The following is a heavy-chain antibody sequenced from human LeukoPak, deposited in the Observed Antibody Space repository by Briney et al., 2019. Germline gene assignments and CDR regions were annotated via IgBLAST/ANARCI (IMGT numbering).Heavy chain of an antibody. CDR3: ARANPTIDY. J-gene: IGHJ4*02. CDR1: GFTFSSYG. Sequence: PGRSLRLSCAASGFTFSSYGMHWVRQAPGKGLEWVAVIWYDGSNKYYADSVKGRFTISRDNSKNTLYLQMNSLRAEDTAVYYCARANPTIDYWGQGTLATVSS. CDR2: IWYDGSNK. V-gene: IGHV3-33*01.